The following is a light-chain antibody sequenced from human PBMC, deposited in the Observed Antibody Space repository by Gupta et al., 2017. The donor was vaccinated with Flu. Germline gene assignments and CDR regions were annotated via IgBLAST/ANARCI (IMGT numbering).Light chain of an antibody. V-gene: IGKV3-20*01. CDR1: QSVSSSY. CDR3: QQYGCSPGGS. J-gene: IGKJ2*04. CDR2: GAS. Sequence: VMKQSPGTLTLSPGERATISCRASQSVSSSYLARYQQKPGQAPRLLIYGASCRATGVPDRFSGSGSGTDSTLTISRLEPEDFAVYYCQQYGCSPGGSFGQGTKLEIK.